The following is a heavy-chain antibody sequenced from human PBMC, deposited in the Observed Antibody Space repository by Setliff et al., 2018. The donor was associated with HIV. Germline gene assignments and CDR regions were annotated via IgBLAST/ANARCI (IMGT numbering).Heavy chain of an antibody. CDR1: GGTPITYA. CDR2: IIPLFGTT. J-gene: IGHJ4*02. V-gene: IGHV1-69*13. D-gene: IGHD2-2*01. CDR3: ARGPPIVVVPAALLTFDY. Sequence: GASVKVSCKASGGTPITYAINWVRQAPGQGLEWVGGIIPLFGTTNYAQKFQGRVTITADESTSTAYMELSSLRSEDTAVYYCARGPPIVVVPAALLTFDYWGQGTLVTVSS.